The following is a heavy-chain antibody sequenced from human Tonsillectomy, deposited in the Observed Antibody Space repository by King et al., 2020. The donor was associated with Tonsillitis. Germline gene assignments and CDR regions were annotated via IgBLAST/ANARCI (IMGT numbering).Heavy chain of an antibody. CDR1: GFTFSDYY. CDR3: ASAYYYDSSGYYPNAFDI. V-gene: IGHV3-11*05. D-gene: IGHD3-22*01. J-gene: IGHJ3*02. CDR2: ISSSSSYT. Sequence: VQLVESGGGLVKPGGSLRLSFAASGFTFSDYYMSWIRQAPGKGLEWVSYISSSSSYTNYADSVKGRFTISRDNAKNSLYLQMNSLRAEDTAVYYCASAYYYDSSGYYPNAFDIWGQGTMVTVSS.